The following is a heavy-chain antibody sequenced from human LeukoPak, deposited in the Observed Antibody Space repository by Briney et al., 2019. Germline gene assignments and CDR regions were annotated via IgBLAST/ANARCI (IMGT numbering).Heavy chain of an antibody. CDR2: ISGSGGST. CDR3: AKDREVLRYFDWSFDY. J-gene: IGHJ4*02. V-gene: IGHV3-23*01. Sequence: PGGSLRLSCAASGLTFSTYSMNWVRQAPGKGLEWVSAISGSGGSTYYADSVKGRFTISRDNSKNTLYLQMNSLRAEDTAVYYCAKDREVLRYFDWSFDYWGQGTLVTVSS. CDR1: GLTFSTYS. D-gene: IGHD3-9*01.